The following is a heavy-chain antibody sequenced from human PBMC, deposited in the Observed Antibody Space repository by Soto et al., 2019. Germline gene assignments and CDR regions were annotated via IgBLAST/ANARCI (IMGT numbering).Heavy chain of an antibody. V-gene: IGHV3-9*01. J-gene: IGHJ6*02. CDR2: ISWNSGSI. CDR1: GFTFDDYA. D-gene: IGHD3-16*01. Sequence: EVQLVESGGGLVQPGRSLRLSCAASGFTFDDYAMHWVRQAPGKGLEWVSGISWNSGSIGYADSVKGRFTISRDNAKNCLYLQMSSLRAEDTALYYCAKDIWGSYYYGMDVWGQGTTVTVSS. CDR3: AKDIWGSYYYGMDV.